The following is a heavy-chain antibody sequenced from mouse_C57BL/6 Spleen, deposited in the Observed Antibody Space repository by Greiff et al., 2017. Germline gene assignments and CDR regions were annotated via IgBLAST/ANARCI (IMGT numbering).Heavy chain of an antibody. CDR2: IDPSDSYT. D-gene: IGHD2-12*01. J-gene: IGHJ4*01. V-gene: IGHV1-59*01. CDR1: GYTFTSYW. Sequence: QVQLQQPGAELVRPGTSVKLSCKASGYTFTSYWMHWVKQRPGQGLEWIGVIDPSDSYTNYNQKFKGKATLTVDTSSSTAYMQLSSLTSEDSAVYYCARERAYYSHYYAMDYWGQGTSVTVSS. CDR3: ARERAYYSHYYAMDY.